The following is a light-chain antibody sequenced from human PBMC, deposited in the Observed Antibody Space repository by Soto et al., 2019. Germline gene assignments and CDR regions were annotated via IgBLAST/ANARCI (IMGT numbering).Light chain of an antibody. V-gene: IGLV2-14*03. Sequence: QSVLTQPASVSGSPGQSIPIPCTGTSSDVGGYNSVSWYQQHPGKAPKLLIYGVTNRPSGVSDRFSGSKSGNTASLTISGLQAEDEADYYCISYRSRSTPHYVFGTGTKVTVL. CDR2: GVT. CDR3: ISYRSRSTPHYV. CDR1: SSDVGGYNS. J-gene: IGLJ1*01.